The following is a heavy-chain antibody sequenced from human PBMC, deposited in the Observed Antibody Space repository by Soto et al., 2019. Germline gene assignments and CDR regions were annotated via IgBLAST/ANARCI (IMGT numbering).Heavy chain of an antibody. Sequence: QVQLVQSGAEVKKPGASVKVSCKASGYTFTSYDINWVRQATGQGLEWMGWMNPNSGNTGYAQKFQGRVTMTSNTSKSTAYMELTSLRSEDTSVYYCAREKSSVAIDCWGQGTLVTVSS. D-gene: IGHD3-22*01. CDR1: GYTFTSYD. V-gene: IGHV1-8*01. CDR3: AREKSSVAIDC. CDR2: MNPNSGNT. J-gene: IGHJ4*02.